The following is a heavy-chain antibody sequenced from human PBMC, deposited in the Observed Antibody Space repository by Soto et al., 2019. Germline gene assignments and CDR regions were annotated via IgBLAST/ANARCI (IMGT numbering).Heavy chain of an antibody. CDR2: ISSSSSTI. D-gene: IGHD2-8*02. CDR1: GFTFSSYS. CDR3: ACCLGLYWGVCTGGRENF. Sequence: EVQLVESGGGLVQPGGALRLSCAASGFTFSSYSMNWVRQARGKGLEWVSYISSSSSTIYYSDSVRGRFTISRDNAKNSPYLQMNSLRAEDTAVYYFACCLGLYWGVCTGGRENFWGQGTLVTVSS. V-gene: IGHV3-48*01. J-gene: IGHJ4*02.